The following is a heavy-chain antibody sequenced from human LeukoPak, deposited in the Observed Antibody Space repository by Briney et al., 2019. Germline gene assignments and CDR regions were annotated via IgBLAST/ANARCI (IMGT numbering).Heavy chain of an antibody. J-gene: IGHJ4*02. CDR2: IIPIFGTA. V-gene: IGHV1-69*05. CDR3: ARGKADTAAIDY. D-gene: IGHD6-13*01. CDR1: GGTFSSYA. Sequence: ASVKVSCKASGGTFSSYAISWVRQAPGQGLEWMGGIIPIFGTANYAQKFQGRVTITTDESTSTAYMELSSLRSEDTAVYYCARGKADTAAIDYWGQGTLVTVSS.